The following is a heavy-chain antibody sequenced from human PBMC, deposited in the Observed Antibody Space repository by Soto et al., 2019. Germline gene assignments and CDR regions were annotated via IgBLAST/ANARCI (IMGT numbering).Heavy chain of an antibody. CDR1: GGSISSYY. J-gene: IGHJ2*01. CDR2: IYYSGST. V-gene: IGHV4-59*01. Sequence: QVQLQESGPGLVKPSETLSLTCTVSGGSISSYYWSWIRQPPGKGLEWIGYIYYSGSTNYNPSLKSRVPISVDTSKNQFSRKLSSVTAADTAVYYCARDSRVYWYFDLWGSGTLVTVSS. CDR3: ARDSRVYWYFDL.